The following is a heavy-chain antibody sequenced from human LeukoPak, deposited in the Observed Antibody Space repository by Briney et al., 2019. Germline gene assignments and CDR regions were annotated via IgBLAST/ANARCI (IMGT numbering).Heavy chain of an antibody. Sequence: GGSLRLSCAASGFTFSSYSMNWVRQAPGKGLEWVSFISSSTYIYYADSMKGRFTISRDDAKSSLYLQMNSLRAEDTAVYYCARAPAMILRPNYMDVWGKGTTVTVSS. CDR2: ISSSTYI. D-gene: IGHD3-3*01. J-gene: IGHJ6*03. V-gene: IGHV3-21*01. CDR1: GFTFSSYS. CDR3: ARAPAMILRPNYMDV.